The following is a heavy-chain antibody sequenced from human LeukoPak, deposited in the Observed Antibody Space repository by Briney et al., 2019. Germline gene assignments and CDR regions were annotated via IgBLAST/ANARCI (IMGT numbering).Heavy chain of an antibody. D-gene: IGHD3-9*01. CDR1: GFTFSTYV. V-gene: IGHV3-23*01. CDR2: ISARAGGT. Sequence: PGGSLILSCAACGFTFSTYVMTWVSQAPGKGLQRASAISARAGGTCYADSVKGRFTISRDNSKNTLVLQMNSLRVEDTAVYYCARGSYDILTDYYPGGHWGQGTLVTVSS. J-gene: IGHJ4*02. CDR3: ARGSYDILTDYYPGGH.